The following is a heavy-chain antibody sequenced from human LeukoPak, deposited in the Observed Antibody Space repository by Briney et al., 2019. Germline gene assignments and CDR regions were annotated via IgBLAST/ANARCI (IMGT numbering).Heavy chain of an antibody. Sequence: SVKVSYKASGGTFSSYAISWVRQAPGQGLEWMGRIIPILGIANYAQKFQGRVTITADKSTSTAYMELSSLRSEGTAVYYCARERTSSGWGLWGQGTLVTVSS. CDR1: GGTFSSYA. CDR2: IIPILGIA. CDR3: ARERTSSGWGL. V-gene: IGHV1-69*04. D-gene: IGHD6-19*01. J-gene: IGHJ4*02.